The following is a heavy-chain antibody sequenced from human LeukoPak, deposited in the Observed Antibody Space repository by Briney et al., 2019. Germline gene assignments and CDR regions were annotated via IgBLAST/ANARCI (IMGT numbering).Heavy chain of an antibody. D-gene: IGHD6-13*01. CDR3: ARDSFLYSSSRFVFWGAFDI. J-gene: IGHJ3*02. Sequence: GGSLRLSCAASGFTFSSYGMHWVRQAPGKGLEGVAVIWYDGSNKYYADSVKGRFTISRDNSKNTLYLQMNSLRAEDTAVYYCARDSFLYSSSRFVFWGAFDIWGQGTMVTVSS. CDR2: IWYDGSNK. CDR1: GFTFSSYG. V-gene: IGHV3-33*01.